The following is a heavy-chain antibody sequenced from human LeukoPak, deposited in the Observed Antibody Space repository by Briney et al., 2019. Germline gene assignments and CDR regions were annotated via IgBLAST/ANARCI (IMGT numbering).Heavy chain of an antibody. J-gene: IGHJ4*02. CDR2: INHSGST. Sequence: PSETLSLTCAVYGGSFSGYYWSWIRQPPGKGLEWIGEINHSGSTNYNPSLKSRVTISVDTSKNQFSLKLSSVTAADTAVYYCAREYGSGPYGYWGQGTLVTVSS. CDR1: GGSFSGYY. CDR3: AREYGSGPYGY. D-gene: IGHD3-10*01. V-gene: IGHV4-34*01.